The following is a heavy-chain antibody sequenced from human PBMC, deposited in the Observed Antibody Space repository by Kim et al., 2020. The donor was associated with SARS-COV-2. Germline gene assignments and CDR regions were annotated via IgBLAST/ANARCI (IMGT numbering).Heavy chain of an antibody. D-gene: IGHD3-10*01. J-gene: IGHJ5*02. Sequence: LKSRVHRSVDTSKNQFSLKLSYVTAADTAVYYCARVQGYYGSGKRWFDPWGQGTLVTVSS. V-gene: IGHV4-34*01. CDR3: ARVQGYYGSGKRWFDP.